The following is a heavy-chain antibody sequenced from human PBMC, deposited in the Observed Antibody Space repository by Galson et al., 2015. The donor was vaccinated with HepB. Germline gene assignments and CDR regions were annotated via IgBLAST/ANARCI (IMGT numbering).Heavy chain of an antibody. CDR2: ISGSGGST. D-gene: IGHD3-10*01. V-gene: IGHV3-23*01. CDR3: AKDLYYYGSGSSHGMDV. Sequence: SLRLSCAASGFTFSSYAMSWVRQAPGKGLEWVSAISGSGGSTYYADSVKGRFTISRDNSKNTLYLQMNSLRAEDTAVYYCAKDLYYYGSGSSHGMDVWGQGTTVTVSS. CDR1: GFTFSSYA. J-gene: IGHJ6*02.